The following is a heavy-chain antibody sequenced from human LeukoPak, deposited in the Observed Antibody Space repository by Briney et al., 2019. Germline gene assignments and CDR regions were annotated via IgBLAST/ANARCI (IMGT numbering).Heavy chain of an antibody. Sequence: SSETLSLTCAVYGGSFSGYYWSWIRQPPGKGLEWIGEINHSGSTNYNPSLKSRVTISVDTPKNLFSLKLSSVTATDTAMYYCARQPRISYYDFWSGKRRLYFDYWGQGTLVTVSS. CDR3: ARQPRISYYDFWSGKRRLYFDY. D-gene: IGHD3-3*01. CDR2: INHSGST. J-gene: IGHJ4*02. CDR1: GGSFSGYY. V-gene: IGHV4-34*01.